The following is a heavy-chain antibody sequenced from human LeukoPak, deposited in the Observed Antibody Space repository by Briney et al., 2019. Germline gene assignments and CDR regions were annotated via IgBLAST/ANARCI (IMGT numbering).Heavy chain of an antibody. CDR1: GFTFSTYW. CDR2: INQDGSEK. V-gene: IGHV3-7*03. CDR3: ARRAGDYSHPYDY. D-gene: IGHD3-22*01. Sequence: GGSLRLSCAASGFTFSTYWMSWVRQAPGKGLEWVANINQDGSEKYYVDSVKGRFTISRDNAKNSLYLQMNSLRAEDTAMYYCARRAGDYSHPYDYWGQGTLVTVSS. J-gene: IGHJ4*02.